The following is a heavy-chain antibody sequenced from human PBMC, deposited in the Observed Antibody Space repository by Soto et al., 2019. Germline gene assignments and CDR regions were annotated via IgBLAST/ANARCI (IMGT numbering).Heavy chain of an antibody. Sequence: QVQLVESGGGVVQPGRSLRLSCAASGFTFSSYGMHWVRQAPGKGLEWVAVIWYDGSNKYYADSVKGRFTISRDNSKNTLDLRMNSLRAEDTAGDYWARGGHGSSWYWFDPWGPGTLVTVSS. CDR2: IWYDGSNK. V-gene: IGHV3-33*01. J-gene: IGHJ5*02. CDR3: ARGGHGSSWYWFDP. D-gene: IGHD6-13*01. CDR1: GFTFSSYG.